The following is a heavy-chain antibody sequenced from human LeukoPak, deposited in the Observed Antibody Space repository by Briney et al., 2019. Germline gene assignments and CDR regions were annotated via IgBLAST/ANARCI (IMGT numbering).Heavy chain of an antibody. Sequence: GGSLRLSCSASGFTFSSSAMYWVRQAPGKGLEYVSAFSSDGSSTFYADSVKGRFTISRDNSKNMLYLQMSSLKADDTAVYYCVKTLKYYGSGRGLFDSWGQGTLVTVSS. D-gene: IGHD3-10*01. CDR3: VKTLKYYGSGRGLFDS. V-gene: IGHV3-64D*06. J-gene: IGHJ4*02. CDR2: FSSDGSST. CDR1: GFTFSSSA.